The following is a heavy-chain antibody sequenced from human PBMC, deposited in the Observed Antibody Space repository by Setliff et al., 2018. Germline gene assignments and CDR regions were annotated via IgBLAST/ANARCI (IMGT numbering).Heavy chain of an antibody. V-gene: IGHV4-4*08. CDR3: VRHHVPTNYVDYGGSVDV. D-gene: IGHD4-17*01. CDR1: GGSISSYY. Sequence: SETLSLTCTVSGGSISSYYWIWIRQPPGKGLEWIGYIYSSGRTNYNPSLKSRVTLSVDTSNNQFSLKVSSVTAADTAVYYCVRHHVPTNYVDYGGSVDVWGEGTMVTISS. J-gene: IGHJ6*04. CDR2: IYSSGRT.